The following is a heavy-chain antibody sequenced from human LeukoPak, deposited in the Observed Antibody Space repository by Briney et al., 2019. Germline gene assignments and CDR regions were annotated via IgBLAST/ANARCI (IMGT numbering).Heavy chain of an antibody. Sequence: GGSLRLSCAASGFTFSSYAMSWVRQAPGKGLEWVSVISGSGSSTYHADSVKGRFTISRDNAKNSLFLQMNSLRAEDTAVYYCASVHYYGMEVWGQGTTVTVSS. CDR3: ASVHYYGMEV. V-gene: IGHV3-23*01. CDR2: ISGSGSST. D-gene: IGHD2-8*01. J-gene: IGHJ6*02. CDR1: GFTFSSYA.